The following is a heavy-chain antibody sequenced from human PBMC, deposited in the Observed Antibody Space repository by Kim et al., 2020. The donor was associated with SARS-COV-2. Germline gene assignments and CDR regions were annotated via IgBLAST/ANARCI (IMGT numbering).Heavy chain of an antibody. D-gene: IGHD1-26*01. V-gene: IGHV4-34*01. J-gene: IGHJ6*02. CDR3: ARSTRRPVVGSARGMDV. Sequence: LKSRVTISVDTSKNQFSLKLSSVTAADTAVYYCARSTRRPVVGSARGMDVWGQGTTVTVSS.